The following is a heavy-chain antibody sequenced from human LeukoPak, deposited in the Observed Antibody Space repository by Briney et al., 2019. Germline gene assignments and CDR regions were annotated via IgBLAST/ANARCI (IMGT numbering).Heavy chain of an antibody. Sequence: PGGSLRLSCAASGFTFNRFWMHWVRQAPGKGLVWVSRIISDGSSTNYADSVKGRFAISRHNAKNTLYLQMNSLRAEDTALYYSAREDVDITVATSGAFDIWGQGTMVTVSS. CDR1: GFTFNRFW. CDR2: IISDGSST. D-gene: IGHD6-19*01. V-gene: IGHV3-74*01. CDR3: AREDVDITVATSGAFDI. J-gene: IGHJ3*02.